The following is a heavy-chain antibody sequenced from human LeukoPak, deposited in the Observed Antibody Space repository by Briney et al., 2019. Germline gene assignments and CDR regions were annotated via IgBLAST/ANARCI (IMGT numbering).Heavy chain of an antibody. CDR1: GFTVSSNY. CDR3: ARDSATTGGGSDAFDI. CDR2: IYSGGST. V-gene: IGHV3-53*01. J-gene: IGHJ3*02. D-gene: IGHD4-11*01. Sequence: GGSLRLSCAASGFTVSSNYMSWVRQAPGKGLEWVSVIYSGGSTYYADSVKGRFTISRDNSKNTLYLQMNSLRAEDTAVYYCARDSATTGGGSDAFDIWGQGTMVTVSS.